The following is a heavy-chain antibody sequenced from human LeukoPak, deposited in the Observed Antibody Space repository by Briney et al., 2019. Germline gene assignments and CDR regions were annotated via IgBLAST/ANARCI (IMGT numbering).Heavy chain of an antibody. Sequence: PGGSLRLSCAASGFTFDIYGMNWVRQAPGKGLEWVSFITGGSNTIYYADSVKGRFTISRDNARNSLYLQMNTLRAEDTAVYYCARDRSTSGRQYWGQGTLVTVSS. V-gene: IGHV3-48*01. J-gene: IGHJ4*02. D-gene: IGHD3-10*01. CDR2: ITGGSNTI. CDR3: ARDRSTSGRQY. CDR1: GFTFDIYG.